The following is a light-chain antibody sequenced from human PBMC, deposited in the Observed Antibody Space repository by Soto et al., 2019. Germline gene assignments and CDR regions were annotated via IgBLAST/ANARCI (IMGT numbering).Light chain of an antibody. CDR3: QQYNTYPYT. V-gene: IGKV1-5*01. J-gene: IGKJ2*01. CDR2: DAS. CDR1: QIISSW. Sequence: DIPMTQSPSTLSASVGDRVTITCRASQIISSWLAWYQQKPGKAPKLLISDASNLESGVPSRFSGSGSGTEFTLTISSLQPDDFATYYCQQYNTYPYTFGQGTTLEIK.